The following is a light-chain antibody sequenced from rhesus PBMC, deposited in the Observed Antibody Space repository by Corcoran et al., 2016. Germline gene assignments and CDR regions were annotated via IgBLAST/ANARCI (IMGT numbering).Light chain of an antibody. CDR1: QGISRY. CDR2: YAT. J-gene: IGKJ2*01. V-gene: IGKV1-25*01. CDR3: PQYNSLPMYS. Sequence: DIQMTQSPSSVSASVGDRVTITCRASQGISRYLAWYQQKPGKAPKLLIYYATTLQSGVPSRCSGSGSGTEFTLTIRSLQPKDFATYYCPQYNSLPMYSFGQGTKVEIQ.